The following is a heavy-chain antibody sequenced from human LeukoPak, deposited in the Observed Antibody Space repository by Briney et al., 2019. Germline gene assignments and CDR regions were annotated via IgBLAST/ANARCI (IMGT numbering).Heavy chain of an antibody. J-gene: IGHJ1*01. CDR1: GFTLSSYG. D-gene: IGHD2-2*01. V-gene: IGHV3-30*02. CDR2: IGYDGTNK. CDR3: GGGFCTSSSCYLHFHH. Sequence: AGGSPRLSCAASGFTLSSYGMHWVRQAPGKGLEWVAFIGYDGTNKHYADSVKGRFTITRDNSKNTLYLQMNSLRAEDTAVYYCGGGFCTSSSCYLHFHHWGQGTLVIVSS.